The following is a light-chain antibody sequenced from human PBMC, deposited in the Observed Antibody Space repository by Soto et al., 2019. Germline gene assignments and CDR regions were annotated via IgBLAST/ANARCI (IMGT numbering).Light chain of an antibody. Sequence: QSVLAQPASVSGSPGQSITISRTGTSSDVGGYNYVAWYQQHPGKAPKLIIYEVTNRPSGVSYRFSASKSGNTASLTISGLQSEDEADYYCISYTGKSASYVFGTGTKLTVL. J-gene: IGLJ1*01. CDR1: SSDVGGYNY. CDR3: ISYTGKSASYV. CDR2: EVT. V-gene: IGLV2-14*01.